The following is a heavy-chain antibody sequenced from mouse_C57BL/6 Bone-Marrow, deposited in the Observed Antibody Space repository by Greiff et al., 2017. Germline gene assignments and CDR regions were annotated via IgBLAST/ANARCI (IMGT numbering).Heavy chain of an antibody. Sequence: QVQLQQPGAELVKPGASVKLSCKASGYTFTSYWMQWVKQRPGQGLEWIGEIDPSDSYTNYNQNFKGKATLTVDTSSSTAYMQLSSLTSEDSAVYYCAREGSSPFYYAMDYWGQGTSVTVSS. CDR1: GYTFTSYW. V-gene: IGHV1-50*01. CDR3: AREGSSPFYYAMDY. J-gene: IGHJ4*01. D-gene: IGHD1-1*01. CDR2: IDPSDSYT.